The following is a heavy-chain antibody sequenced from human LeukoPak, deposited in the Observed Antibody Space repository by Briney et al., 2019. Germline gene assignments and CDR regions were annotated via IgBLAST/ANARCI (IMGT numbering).Heavy chain of an antibody. CDR3: ARAPNPHYDSSGYYAYFDY. CDR2: ISSSSSYI. Sequence: GGSLRLSCAASGFTFSSYSMNWVRQAPGKGLEWVSSISSSSSYIYYADSVKGRFTISRDNAMNSLYLQMNSLRAEDTAVYYCARAPNPHYDSSGYYAYFDYWGQGTLVTVSS. J-gene: IGHJ4*02. CDR1: GFTFSSYS. D-gene: IGHD3-22*01. V-gene: IGHV3-21*01.